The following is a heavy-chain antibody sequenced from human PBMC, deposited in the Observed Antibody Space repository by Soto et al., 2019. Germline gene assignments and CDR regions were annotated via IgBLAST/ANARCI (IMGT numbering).Heavy chain of an antibody. J-gene: IGHJ4*02. V-gene: IGHV4-59*01. CDR1: GGSISSNY. CDR2: IYYSGST. Sequence: SETLSLTCTVSGGSISSNYWSWIRQPPGKGLEWIGYIYYSGSTNYNPSLKSRVTISVDTSKNQFSLKLSSVTAADTAVYYCARGYGDYEGLVNYWGQGTLVTVSS. D-gene: IGHD4-17*01. CDR3: ARGYGDYEGLVNY.